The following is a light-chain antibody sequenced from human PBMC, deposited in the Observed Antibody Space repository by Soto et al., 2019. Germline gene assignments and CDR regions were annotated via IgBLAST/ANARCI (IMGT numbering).Light chain of an antibody. CDR2: DAS. V-gene: IGKV3-20*01. Sequence: EIVLTQSPATLSLSPGERATLSCRASQSVSSNYLAWYQQRPGQAPRLLIYDASSRATVIPETFSGSGSGTDFTLTISSPQPEAFAVYYCQQYDSSRLYFGHGTRVYIK. CDR3: QQYDSSRLY. J-gene: IGKJ3*01. CDR1: QSVSSNY.